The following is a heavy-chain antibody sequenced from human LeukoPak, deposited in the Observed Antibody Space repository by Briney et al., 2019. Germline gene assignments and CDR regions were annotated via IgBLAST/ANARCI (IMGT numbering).Heavy chain of an antibody. J-gene: IGHJ4*02. V-gene: IGHV3-30*02. CDR2: IRYDGSNK. CDR3: ATSRGSWPDYFDY. CDR1: GFTFSSYA. D-gene: IGHD6-13*01. Sequence: GGSLRLSCAASGFTFSSYAMHWVRQAPGKGLEWVAFIRYDGSNKHYADSVKGRFTISRDNSKNTLYLQMNSLRAEDTAVYYCATSRGSWPDYFDYWGQGTLVTVSS.